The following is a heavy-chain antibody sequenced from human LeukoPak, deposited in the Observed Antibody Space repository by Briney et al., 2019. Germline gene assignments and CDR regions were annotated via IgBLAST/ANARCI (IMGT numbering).Heavy chain of an antibody. CDR1: GFTFDDYG. J-gene: IGHJ4*02. CDR2: INWNGGST. D-gene: IGHD6-19*01. CDR3: ARDGGSAWFLDY. Sequence: SGGSLRLSCAASGFTFDDYGMSWVRQAPGKGLEWVSGINWNGGSTGYADSVKGRFTISRDNAKNSLYLQMNSLRVEDTAAYYCARDGGSAWFLDYWGQGTLVTVSS. V-gene: IGHV3-20*04.